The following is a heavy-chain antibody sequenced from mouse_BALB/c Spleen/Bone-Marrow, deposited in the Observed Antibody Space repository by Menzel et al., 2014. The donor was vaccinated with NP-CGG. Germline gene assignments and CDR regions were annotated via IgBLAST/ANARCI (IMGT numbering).Heavy chain of an antibody. J-gene: IGHJ4*01. D-gene: IGHD2-13*01. V-gene: IGHV5-4*02. Sequence: VQRGESGGGLVKPGGSLKLSCAASGFTFSDFYMFWVRQTPEKRLEWVATISDGVSYTYYPDSLKGRLTIPRDTTRNNRCLQMSRLMSEDTAMYYCASAPPYDCYSMDHGGQGTSVTVSS. CDR2: ISDGVSYT. CDR3: ASAPPYDCYSMDH. CDR1: GFTFSDFY.